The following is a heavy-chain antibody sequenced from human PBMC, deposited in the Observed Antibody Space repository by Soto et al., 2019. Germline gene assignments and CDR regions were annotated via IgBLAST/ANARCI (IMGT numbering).Heavy chain of an antibody. CDR1: GGFISSSTYY. V-gene: IGHV4-39*01. CDR2: IYQSGNT. D-gene: IGHD3-10*01. Sequence: SETLSVTCTVSGGFISSSTYYWVWIRQPPGKGSEWIGSIYQSGNTYYNPSLKSRVNISVDTSNKQFSLRLNSVTAADTAVYYRARGGSFGAYNWFDPWGQGTLVTVSS. J-gene: IGHJ5*02. CDR3: ARGGSFGAYNWFDP.